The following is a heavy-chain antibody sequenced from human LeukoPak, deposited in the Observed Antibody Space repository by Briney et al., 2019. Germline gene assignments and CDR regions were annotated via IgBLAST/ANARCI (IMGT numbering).Heavy chain of an antibody. V-gene: IGHV3-30*02. D-gene: IGHD3-22*01. CDR3: AKVAHYYDSSGRFDY. CDR2: IRYDGSNK. Sequence: TGGSLRLSCAASGFTFSSYGMHWVRQAPGKGLDWVAFIRYDGSNKYYADSVKGRFTISRDNSKNTLYLQMNSLRAEDTAVYYCAKVAHYYDSSGRFDYWGQGTLVTVSS. CDR1: GFTFSSYG. J-gene: IGHJ4*02.